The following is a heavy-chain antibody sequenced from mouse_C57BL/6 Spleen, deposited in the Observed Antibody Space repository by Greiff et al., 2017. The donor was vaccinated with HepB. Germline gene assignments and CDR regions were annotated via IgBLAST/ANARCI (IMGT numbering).Heavy chain of an antibody. CDR3: ARMRDYDVGFAY. V-gene: IGHV1-42*01. D-gene: IGHD2-4*01. CDR1: GYSFTGYY. Sequence: EVQLQQSGPELVKPGASVKISCKASGYSFTGYYMNWVKQSPEKSLEWIGEINPSTGGTTYNQKFKANATLTVDKSSSTAYMQLKSLTSEDFAVYYRARMRDYDVGFAYWGQGTLVTVSS. J-gene: IGHJ3*01. CDR2: INPSTGGT.